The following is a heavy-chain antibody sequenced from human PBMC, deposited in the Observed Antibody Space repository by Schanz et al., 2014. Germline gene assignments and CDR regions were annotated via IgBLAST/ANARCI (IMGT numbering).Heavy chain of an antibody. CDR1: GITFSSHS. D-gene: IGHD3-10*01. CDR3: ARWFLIRGVILDS. V-gene: IGHV3-21*03. J-gene: IGHJ4*02. CDR2: INTGGDST. Sequence: PGGSLRLSCAASGITFSSHSFNWVRQAPGKGLEWVSSINTGGDSTYYADSVKGRFTISRDNSRDTVYLQMNSLRADDTAMYYCARWFLIRGVILDSWGQGTLVTVSS.